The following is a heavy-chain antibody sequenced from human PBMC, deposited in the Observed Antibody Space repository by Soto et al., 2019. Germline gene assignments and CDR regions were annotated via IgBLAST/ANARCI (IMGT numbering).Heavy chain of an antibody. CDR1: GYTFTSYA. D-gene: IGHD3-22*01. J-gene: IGHJ4*02. CDR3: ARADYYDSSGYGYFDY. Sequence: ASVKVSCKASGYTFTSYAMHWVRQAPGQRLEWMGWINAGNGNTKYSQKFQGRVTITRDTSASTAYMELSSLRSEDTAVYYCARADYYDSSGYGYFDYWGQGTLVTVSS. CDR2: INAGNGNT. V-gene: IGHV1-3*01.